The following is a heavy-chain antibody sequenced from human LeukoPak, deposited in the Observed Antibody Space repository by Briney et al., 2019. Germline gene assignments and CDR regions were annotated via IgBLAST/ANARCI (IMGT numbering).Heavy chain of an antibody. D-gene: IGHD4-17*01. CDR2: ISSSSSYI. J-gene: IGHJ4*02. CDR3: ARDNYYGDYTIDY. CDR1: GFSFSTYS. Sequence: GGSLRLSCAASGFSFSTYSMNWVRQAPGKGPEWVSSISSSSSYIYYADSVRGRFTISRDNAKNSLYLQMNSLGAEDTAVYFCARDNYYGDYTIDYWGQGTLVTVSS. V-gene: IGHV3-21*01.